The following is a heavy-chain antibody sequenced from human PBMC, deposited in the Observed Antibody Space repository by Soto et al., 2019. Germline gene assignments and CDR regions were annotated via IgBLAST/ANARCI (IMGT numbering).Heavy chain of an antibody. Sequence: AGGSLRLSCAASGFTFNNAWMSWVRQAPGKGLEWIGLIRSKTEGGTTLYAAPVKGRFTISRDDSKNILYLQMNSLKTDDTAVYYCATDGFVPAIIPYYYYAMDVWGQGTTVTVSS. CDR2: IRSKTEGGTT. D-gene: IGHD5-18*01. CDR1: GFTFNNAW. J-gene: IGHJ6*02. CDR3: ATDGFVPAIIPYYYYAMDV. V-gene: IGHV3-15*01.